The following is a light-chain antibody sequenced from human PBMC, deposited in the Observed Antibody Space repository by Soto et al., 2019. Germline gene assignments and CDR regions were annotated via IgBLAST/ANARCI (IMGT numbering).Light chain of an antibody. CDR2: EVS. CDR3: SSNADNNHFVL. CDR1: SSDVGAYNY. Sequence: QLVLTQPPSASGSPGQSVTISCTGSSSDVGAYNYVSWYQQHPGKAPKVMIYEVSKRPSGVPDRFSGSKSGNTASLTVSGLQAEDEADSYCSSNADNNHFVLFGGGTQLTVL. J-gene: IGLJ7*01. V-gene: IGLV2-8*01.